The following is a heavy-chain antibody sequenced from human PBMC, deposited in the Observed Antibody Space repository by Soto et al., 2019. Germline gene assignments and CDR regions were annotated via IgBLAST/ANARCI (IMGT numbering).Heavy chain of an antibody. CDR1: GFTFNTYG. CDR3: AKDIDGSGSSQNYFYYVMDA. V-gene: IGHV3-30*18. Sequence: PGGSLRLSCVASGFTFNTYGFHWVRQAPGKGLEWVAVISRDGNDKKYQDAARGRFTVSRDDPKNTLYLQVNSLTTEDTAPHFRAKDIDGSGSSQNYFYYVMDAWQQGTTGAVSS. J-gene: IGHJ6*01. D-gene: IGHD3-22*01. CDR2: ISRDGNDK.